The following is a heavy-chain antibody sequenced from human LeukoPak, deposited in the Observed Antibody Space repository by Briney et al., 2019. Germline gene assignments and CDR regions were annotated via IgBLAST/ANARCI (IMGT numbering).Heavy chain of an antibody. CDR2: IKQDGSDK. CDR3: ARYATSSGSRWLEP. CDR1: GFTLSSYW. Sequence: PGGSLRLSCAASGFTLSSYWMSWVRQAPGKGLEWVAHIKQDGSDKYYVDSVKGRFTISRDNAKNSLYLQMNSLRADDTAVYYCARYATSSGSRWLEPWGQGTLVTVSS. V-gene: IGHV3-7*01. J-gene: IGHJ5*02. D-gene: IGHD6-19*01.